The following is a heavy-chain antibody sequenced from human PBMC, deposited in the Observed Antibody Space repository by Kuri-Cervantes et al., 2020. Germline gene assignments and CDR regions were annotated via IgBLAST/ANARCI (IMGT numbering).Heavy chain of an antibody. J-gene: IGHJ6*03. CDR3: ARDGYYYYMDV. V-gene: IGHV1-69*13. CDR2: IIPIFGTA. CDR1: GYTFTSYG. Sequence: SVKVSCKASGYTFTSYGISWVRQAPGQGLEWMGGIIPIFGTANYAQKFQGRVTITADESTSTAYMELNSLRAEDTAVYYCARDGYYYYMDVWGKGTTVTVSS.